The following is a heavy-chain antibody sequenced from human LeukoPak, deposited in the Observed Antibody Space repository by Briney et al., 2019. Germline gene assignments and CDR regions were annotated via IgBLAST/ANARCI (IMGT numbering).Heavy chain of an antibody. D-gene: IGHD3-10*01. J-gene: IGHJ3*02. CDR1: GGSISSGGYS. CDR2: IYHSGST. CDR3: ARGEGRVWFGESPDAFDI. Sequence: SQTLSLTCAVPGGSISSGGYSWSWIRQPPGKGLEWIGYIYHSGSTYYNPSLKSRVTISVDRSKNQFSPKLSSVTAADTAVYYCARGEGRVWFGESPDAFDIWGQGTMVTVSS. V-gene: IGHV4-30-2*01.